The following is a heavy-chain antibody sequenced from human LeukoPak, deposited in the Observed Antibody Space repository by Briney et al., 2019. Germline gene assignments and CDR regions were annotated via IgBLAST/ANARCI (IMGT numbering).Heavy chain of an antibody. Sequence: SETLSLTCTVSGGSISSGSYYWRWLRQPPGKGLEWIGYIYYSGSTNYNPSLKSRVTISVDTSKNQFSLKLSSVTAADAAVYYCASGYYDFWSGYSQASHFDYRGQGTLVTVSS. D-gene: IGHD3-3*01. V-gene: IGHV4-61*01. CDR2: IYYSGST. J-gene: IGHJ4*02. CDR1: GGSISSGSYY. CDR3: ASGYYDFWSGYSQASHFDY.